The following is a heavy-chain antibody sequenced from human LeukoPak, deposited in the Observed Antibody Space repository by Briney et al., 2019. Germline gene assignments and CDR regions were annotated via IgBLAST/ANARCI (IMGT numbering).Heavy chain of an antibody. D-gene: IGHD3-22*01. Sequence: GGSLRLSCAPSGFTFDDYAMHWVRQAPGKGLEGVSGISWNSGSIGYADSVKGRFTISRDNAKNSLYLQMNSLRAEDTALYYCAKDTYDSSGYVHYWGQGTLVTVSS. CDR1: GFTFDDYA. V-gene: IGHV3-9*01. CDR3: AKDTYDSSGYVHY. CDR2: ISWNSGSI. J-gene: IGHJ4*02.